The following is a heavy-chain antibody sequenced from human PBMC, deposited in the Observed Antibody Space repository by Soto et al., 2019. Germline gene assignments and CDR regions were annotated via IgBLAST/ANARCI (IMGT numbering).Heavy chain of an antibody. CDR1: GFTFSSYG. J-gene: IGHJ3*02. CDR2: IWYDGSNK. Sequence: GESLKISCAASGFTFSSYGMHWVRQAPGKGLEWVAVIWYDGSNKYYADSVKGRFTISRDNSKNTLYLQMNSLRAEDTAVYYCARDGGDGGTQGHAFDIWGQGTMVTVSS. V-gene: IGHV3-33*01. D-gene: IGHD2-15*01. CDR3: ARDGGDGGTQGHAFDI.